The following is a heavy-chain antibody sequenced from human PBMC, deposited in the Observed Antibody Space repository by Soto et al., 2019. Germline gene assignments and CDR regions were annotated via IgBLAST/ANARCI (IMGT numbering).Heavy chain of an antibody. CDR3: ARGNTIFGVVSLFDY. J-gene: IGHJ4*02. CDR2: INHSGST. V-gene: IGHV4-34*01. D-gene: IGHD3-3*01. CDR1: GGSFSGYY. Sequence: QVQLQQWGAGLLKPSETLSLTCAVYGGSFSGYYWSWIRQPPGKGLVWIGEINHSGSTNYNPSLKSRVTISVDTSKNQFSLKLSSVTAADTAVYYCARGNTIFGVVSLFDYWGQGTLVTVSS.